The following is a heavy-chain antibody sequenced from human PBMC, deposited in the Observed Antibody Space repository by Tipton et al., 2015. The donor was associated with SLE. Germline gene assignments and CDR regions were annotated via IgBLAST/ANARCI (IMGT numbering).Heavy chain of an antibody. CDR2: IYHSGST. D-gene: IGHD6-13*01. CDR1: GGSISSGGYS. Sequence: TLSLTCAVSGGSISSGGYSWSWIRQPPGKGLEWIGYIYHSGSTYYNPSLKSRVTMSVDRSKNQFSLKLSSVTAADTAVYYCARDPGYSYAFDIWGQGTMVTVSS. V-gene: IGHV4-30-2*01. J-gene: IGHJ3*02. CDR3: ARDPGYSYAFDI.